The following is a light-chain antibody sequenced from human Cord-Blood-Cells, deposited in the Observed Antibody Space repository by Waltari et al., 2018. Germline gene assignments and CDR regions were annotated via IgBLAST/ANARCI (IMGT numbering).Light chain of an antibody. CDR2: KAS. J-gene: IGKJ2*03. V-gene: IGKV1-5*03. Sequence: DIQITLSPCTLSASVGDRVTITCRASQSISSWLDWYQQKPGKAPKLLIYKASSLESGVPSRFSGSGSGTEFTLTISSLQPDDFATYYCQQYNSYSPYSFGQGTKLEIK. CDR3: QQYNSYSPYS. CDR1: QSISSW.